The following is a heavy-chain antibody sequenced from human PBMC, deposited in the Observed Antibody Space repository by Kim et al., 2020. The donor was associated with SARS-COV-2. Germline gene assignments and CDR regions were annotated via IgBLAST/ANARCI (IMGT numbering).Heavy chain of an antibody. J-gene: IGHJ4*02. D-gene: IGHD1-1*01. Sequence: SETLYLTCSVSGGSISSNTYYWGWMRQPPGKGLEWIGSVFYDGSTYSNPSLKRRVTISVDTSKNEFSLQLRSVSAGDTAVYYCARRYWKPPARIDSWGQGRLVTVSA. CDR1: GGSISSNTYY. CDR3: ARRYWKPPARIDS. CDR2: VFYDGST. V-gene: IGHV4-39*01.